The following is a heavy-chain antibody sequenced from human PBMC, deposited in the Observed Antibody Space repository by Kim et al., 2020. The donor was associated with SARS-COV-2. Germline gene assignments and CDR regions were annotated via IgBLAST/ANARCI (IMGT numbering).Heavy chain of an antibody. Sequence: SETLSLTCTVSGGSISSSSYYWGWIRQPPGKGLEWIGSIYYSGSTYYNPSLKSRVTISVDTSKNQFSLKLSSVTAADTVVYYCASQYYDFWSGYSDWFDPWGQGTLVTVSS. D-gene: IGHD3-3*01. CDR1: GGSISSSSYY. CDR3: ASQYYDFWSGYSDWFDP. CDR2: IYYSGST. J-gene: IGHJ5*02. V-gene: IGHV4-39*01.